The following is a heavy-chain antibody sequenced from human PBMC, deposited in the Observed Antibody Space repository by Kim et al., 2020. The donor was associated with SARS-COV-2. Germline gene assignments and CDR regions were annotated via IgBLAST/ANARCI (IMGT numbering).Heavy chain of an antibody. CDR2: ISSDGST. V-gene: IGHV3-66*01. CDR3: ARDGGYIGYDDNNFYY. D-gene: IGHD3-22*01. CDR1: GFTFSSNC. J-gene: IGHJ4*01. Sequence: GGSLRLSCAASGFTFSSNCMNWVRQAPGKGLEWVAVISSDGSTYYAAYAEGSFIISTDNTNNTTHLLQKNMRSADTAVDYCARDGGYIGYDDNNFYYWG.